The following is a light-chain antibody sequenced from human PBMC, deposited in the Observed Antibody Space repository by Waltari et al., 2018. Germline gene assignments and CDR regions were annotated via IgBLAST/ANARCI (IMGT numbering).Light chain of an antibody. V-gene: IGLV1-47*01. J-gene: IGLJ1*01. CDR2: RND. Sequence: QSVLTQPPSASGTPGQTVTISCSGSSSNIGTNFVAWYRHLPGMAPTLLIYRNDRRPSGVPDRISGSKYGTSASLAITGLRSDDEGLDFCATWDDSLGGNVFGAGTEVSVL. CDR3: ATWDDSLGGNV. CDR1: SSNIGTNF.